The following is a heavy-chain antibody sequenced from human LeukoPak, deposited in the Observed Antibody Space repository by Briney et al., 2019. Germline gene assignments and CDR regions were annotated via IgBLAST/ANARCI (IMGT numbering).Heavy chain of an antibody. D-gene: IGHD4-17*01. J-gene: IGHJ6*02. CDR3: ARSLDYGVRYYYYGMDV. Sequence: GGSLTLSCAASGFTFSSYWLSWVRQAPGKGLEWVANIKQDGSEKYYVDSVKGRFTISRDNAKNSLYLQMNSLGAEDTAVYYCARSLDYGVRYYYYGMDVWGQGTTVTVSS. CDR2: IKQDGSEK. V-gene: IGHV3-7*01. CDR1: GFTFSSYW.